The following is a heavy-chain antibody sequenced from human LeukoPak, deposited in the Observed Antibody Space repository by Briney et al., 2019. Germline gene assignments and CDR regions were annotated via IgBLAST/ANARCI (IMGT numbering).Heavy chain of an antibody. J-gene: IGHJ4*02. CDR3: AREGGYDILTGYQDN. CDR2: INPNNGDT. Sequence: ASVKVSCKASGYIFTTYFIHWVRQAPGQGLEWMGWINPNNGDTNYVQKFQGRVTMTRDTSISTAYMELTRLRSDDTAVYYCAREGGYDILTGYQDNWGQGTLVTVSS. CDR1: GYIFTTYF. D-gene: IGHD3-9*01. V-gene: IGHV1-2*02.